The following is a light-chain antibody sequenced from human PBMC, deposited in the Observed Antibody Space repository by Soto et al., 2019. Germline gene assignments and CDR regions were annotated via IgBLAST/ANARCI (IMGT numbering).Light chain of an antibody. J-gene: IGLJ1*01. CDR1: SSDVGSYDL. CDR3: CSYAGYSTSNYV. V-gene: IGLV2-23*02. CDR2: EVS. Sequence: QSVLTQPASVSGSPGQSITISCTGTSSDVGSYDLVSWYQHHPGKAPKLMIYEVSKRPPGVSNRFSGSKSGNTASLTISGLQTEEDAGYYCCSYAGYSTSNYVFGTGTKVTVL.